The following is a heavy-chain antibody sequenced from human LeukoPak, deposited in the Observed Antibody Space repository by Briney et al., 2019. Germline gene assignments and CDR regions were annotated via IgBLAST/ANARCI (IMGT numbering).Heavy chain of an antibody. D-gene: IGHD6-19*01. CDR3: ARIIAVAGSFAVRAYYYYGMDV. CDR2: INPNSGGT. V-gene: IGHV1-2*02. J-gene: IGHJ6*02. Sequence: ASVKVSCKASGYTFTGYYMYWVRQAPGQGLEWMGWINPNSGGTNYAQKFQGRVTMTRDTSISTAYMELSRLRSDDTAAYYCARIIAVAGSFAVRAYYYYGMDVWGQGTTVTVSS. CDR1: GYTFTGYY.